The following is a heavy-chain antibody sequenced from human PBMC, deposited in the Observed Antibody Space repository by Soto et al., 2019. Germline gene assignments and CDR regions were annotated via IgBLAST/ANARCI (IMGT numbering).Heavy chain of an antibody. Sequence: EVQLLESGGGLVQPGGSLRLSCAASGFTFSTYAMSWVRQAPGKGLEWVSAISSGGGSTYYADSVKGRFTISRDNSRNTLYLQMNSLRAEDTAVYHCAKDNWNDCWGQGTLVTVSS. CDR1: GFTFSTYA. CDR2: ISSGGGST. V-gene: IGHV3-23*01. CDR3: AKDNWNDC. J-gene: IGHJ5*01.